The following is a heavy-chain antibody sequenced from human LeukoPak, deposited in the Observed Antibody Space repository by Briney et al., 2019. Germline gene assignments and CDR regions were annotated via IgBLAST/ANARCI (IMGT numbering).Heavy chain of an antibody. Sequence: GGSLRLSCAASGFTFSSYWMHWVRQAPGKGLVWVSRINSDGSSTSFADSVKGRFTISRDNAKNTLYLQMNSLRAEDTAVYYCARGGYYYYYYYMDVWGKGTTVTVSS. CDR3: ARGGYYYYYYYMDV. CDR1: GFTFSSYW. CDR2: INSDGSST. D-gene: IGHD6-25*01. J-gene: IGHJ6*03. V-gene: IGHV3-74*01.